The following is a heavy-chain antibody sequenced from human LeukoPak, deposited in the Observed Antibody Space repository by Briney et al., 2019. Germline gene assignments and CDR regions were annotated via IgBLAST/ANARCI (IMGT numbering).Heavy chain of an antibody. J-gene: IGHJ4*02. CDR2: ISSSSSYI. CDR1: GFTFSSYS. V-gene: IGHV3-21*01. D-gene: IGHD1-26*01. Sequence: KPGGSLRLSCAASGFTFSSYSMNWVRQAPGKGLEWVSSISSSSSYIYYADSVKGRFTISRDNAKNSLYLQMNSLRAEDTAVYYSARENVGAAESYYFDYWGQGTLVTVSS. CDR3: ARENVGAAESYYFDY.